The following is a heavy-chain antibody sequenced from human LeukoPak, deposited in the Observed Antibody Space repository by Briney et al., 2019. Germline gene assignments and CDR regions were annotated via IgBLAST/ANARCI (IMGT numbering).Heavy chain of an antibody. Sequence: PGGSLRLSCAASGFTVSAYAMAWVRQAPGKGLEWVSTIYDDNTYYADSVKGRFAISRDNSKNTLYLQMNSLRAEDTAVYYCARDQAVVTATLPWWYYYYGMDVWGQGTTVTVSS. CDR3: ARDQAVVTATLPWWYYYYGMDV. V-gene: IGHV3-66*02. D-gene: IGHD2-21*02. CDR2: IYDDNT. J-gene: IGHJ6*02. CDR1: GFTVSAYA.